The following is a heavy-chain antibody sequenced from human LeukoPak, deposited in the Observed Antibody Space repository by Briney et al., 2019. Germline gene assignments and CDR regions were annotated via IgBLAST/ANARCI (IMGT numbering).Heavy chain of an antibody. V-gene: IGHV4-4*09. CDR2: IYTSGST. J-gene: IGHJ6*03. CDR1: GGSISSYY. Sequence: SETLSLTSTVSGGSISSYYWSWIRQPPGKGLEWIGYIYTSGSTNYNPSLKSRVTISVDTSKNQFSLKLSSVTAADTAVYYCAGHKRTPFYYYYYMDVWGKGTTVTVSS. CDR3: AGHKRTPFYYYYYMDV.